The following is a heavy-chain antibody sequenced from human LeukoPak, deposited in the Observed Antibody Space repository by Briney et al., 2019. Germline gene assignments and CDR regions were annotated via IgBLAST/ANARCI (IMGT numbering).Heavy chain of an antibody. D-gene: IGHD1-26*01. CDR1: GFTFSSYA. V-gene: IGHV3-30-3*01. Sequence: GGSLGLSCAASGFTFSSYAMHWVRQAPGKGLERVAVISYDGSNKYYADSVKGRFTISRDNSKNTLYLQMNSLRAEDTAVYYCARDRVGATDYFDYWGQGTLVTVSS. CDR2: ISYDGSNK. J-gene: IGHJ4*02. CDR3: ARDRVGATDYFDY.